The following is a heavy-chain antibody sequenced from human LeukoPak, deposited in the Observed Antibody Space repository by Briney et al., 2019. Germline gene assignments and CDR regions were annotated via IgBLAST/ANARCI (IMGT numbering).Heavy chain of an antibody. V-gene: IGHV3-7*01. CDR1: GFTFTRYW. Sequence: EGSLRLSCATSGFTFTRYWMAWIRQSPGKGLEWVANIKQDGSQQYYLDSVEGRFTVSRDNAKTSLYLQMNNLRAEDTAVYFCSNGIYDNSYWGQGTLVTVSS. J-gene: IGHJ4*02. D-gene: IGHD2-8*01. CDR3: SNGIYDNSY. CDR2: IKQDGSQQ.